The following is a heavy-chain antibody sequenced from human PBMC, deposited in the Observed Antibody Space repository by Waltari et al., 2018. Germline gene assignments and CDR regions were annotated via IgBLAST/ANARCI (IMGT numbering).Heavy chain of an antibody. V-gene: IGHV4-30-2*01. CDR3: AVSGPYPGSDY. Sequence: QLKVQESGPGLVKPSQTLSLTFAVSGVSTRRGGFSWSWIRQPPVKGLEWIGYIHHSGRTYYNPSLKSRVTLSVDTSKNQFSLKLSSVTAADTAVYYCAVSGPYPGSDYWGQGTLVTVSS. CDR2: IHHSGRT. CDR1: GVSTRRGGFS. J-gene: IGHJ4*02. D-gene: IGHD3-10*01.